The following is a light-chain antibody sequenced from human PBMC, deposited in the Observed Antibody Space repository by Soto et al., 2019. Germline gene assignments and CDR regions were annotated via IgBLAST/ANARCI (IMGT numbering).Light chain of an antibody. CDR1: QSVLYSSNNKHY. Sequence: DIVMTQSPDSLAVSLGETATINCKSSQSVLYSSNNKHYLAWYQQKPGQPPKLLIYWASTRESGVPDRFSGSGSGTDFTLTISSLQAEDVAVYYCQQYYSTPFFGGGTKVEIK. V-gene: IGKV4-1*01. J-gene: IGKJ4*01. CDR3: QQYYSTPF. CDR2: WAS.